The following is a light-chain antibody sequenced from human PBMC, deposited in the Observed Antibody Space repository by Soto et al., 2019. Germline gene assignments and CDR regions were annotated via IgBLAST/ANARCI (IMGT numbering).Light chain of an antibody. J-gene: IGKJ2*01. CDR2: SAS. Sequence: DIQLNQSPYSLSASLGDSVTITCRASQNIRTYLNWYQQKPGRAPKPLIHSASALPSGVPSRFSGSGSGTAVTLTMSDLPPADFATYYWQQGPSTPYTFCKGTKVEIK. CDR1: QNIRTY. V-gene: IGKV1-39*01. CDR3: QQGPSTPYT.